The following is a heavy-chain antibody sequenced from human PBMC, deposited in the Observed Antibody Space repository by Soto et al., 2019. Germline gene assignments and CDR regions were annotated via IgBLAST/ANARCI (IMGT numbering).Heavy chain of an antibody. V-gene: IGHV3-30*18. CDR1: GFRFSNYG. Sequence: QVHLVESGGGVVQPGRSLRLSCEGSGFRFSNYGIHWVRQAPGKGLEWVAVRSHDGNSHHLADSVRGRFTISRDNSKNPVFLHMTSLRREDSAVYQCVKAQERSAQYFAVVITAFDFWGQGTMVTVSS. CDR2: RSHDGNSH. D-gene: IGHD3-22*01. CDR3: VKAQERSAQYFAVVITAFDF. J-gene: IGHJ3*01.